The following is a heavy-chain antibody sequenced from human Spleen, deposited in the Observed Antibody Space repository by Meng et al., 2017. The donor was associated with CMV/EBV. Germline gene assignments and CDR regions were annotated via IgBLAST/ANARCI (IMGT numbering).Heavy chain of an antibody. Sequence: VQLQASGAGMVKVSVTLSLTCTVSVVSIRSAYWSCIRHPAGKGLEWIGRIYTSGSTNHNPSLKSRVTMSVDTSKNHFSLKLSSVTAADTAVYYCARVYDSSGYYPNWFDPWGQGTLVTVSS. CDR2: IYTSGST. CDR1: VVSIRSAY. CDR3: ARVYDSSGYYPNWFDP. J-gene: IGHJ5*02. D-gene: IGHD3-22*01. V-gene: IGHV4-4*07.